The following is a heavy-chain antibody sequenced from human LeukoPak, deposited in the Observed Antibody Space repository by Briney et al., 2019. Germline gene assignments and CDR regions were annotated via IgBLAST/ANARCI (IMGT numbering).Heavy chain of an antibody. CDR2: INHSGST. J-gene: IGHJ4*02. Sequence: SENLSLTCAVYGGSFSGYYWSWIRQPPGKGLEWIGEINHSGSTNYNPSLKSRVTISVDTSKNQFSLKLSSVTAADTAVYYCARAGDDSSGYYYFDYWGQGTLVTVSS. CDR1: GGSFSGYY. V-gene: IGHV4-34*01. CDR3: ARAGDDSSGYYYFDY. D-gene: IGHD3-22*01.